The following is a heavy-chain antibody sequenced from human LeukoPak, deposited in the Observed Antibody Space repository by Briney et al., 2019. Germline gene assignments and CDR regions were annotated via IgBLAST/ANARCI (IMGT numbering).Heavy chain of an antibody. D-gene: IGHD6-19*01. J-gene: IGHJ4*01. CDR3: AINSSGWYY. CDR2: INSDGSST. V-gene: IGHV3-74*01. CDR1: GFTFSSYW. Sequence: GGSLRLSCAASGFTFSSYWMHWVRQPPGKGLVWVSRINSDGSSTSYADSVKGRFTISRDTAKNRLYLQMNSLRAEDTAVYYCAINSSGWYYSGHGNLVTASS.